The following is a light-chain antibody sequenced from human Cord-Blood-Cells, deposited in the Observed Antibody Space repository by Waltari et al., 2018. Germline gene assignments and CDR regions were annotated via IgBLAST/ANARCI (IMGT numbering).Light chain of an antibody. CDR2: EVS. CDR1: SSDVGGYNY. Sequence: QSALTQPPSASGSPGQSVTISCTGTSSDVGGYNYVSWYQQHPGKAPKLMIYEVSKRPSGVPDRFSGCKSGNTASLTGAGLQAEDEADYYCSSYAGSNYVFGTGTKVTVL. CDR3: SSYAGSNYV. J-gene: IGLJ1*01. V-gene: IGLV2-8*01.